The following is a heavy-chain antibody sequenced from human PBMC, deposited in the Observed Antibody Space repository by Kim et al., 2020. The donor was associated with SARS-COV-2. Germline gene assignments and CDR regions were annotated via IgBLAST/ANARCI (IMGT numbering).Heavy chain of an antibody. Sequence: NPSLKSRVTISVDTSETQFSLKLSSVTAADTAVYYCARVRAAAAPDAFDIWGQGTMVTVSS. J-gene: IGHJ3*02. CDR3: ARVRAAAAPDAFDI. D-gene: IGHD6-13*01. V-gene: IGHV4-59*01.